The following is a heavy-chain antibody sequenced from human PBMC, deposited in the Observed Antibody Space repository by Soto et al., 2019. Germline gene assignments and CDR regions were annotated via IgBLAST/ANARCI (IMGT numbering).Heavy chain of an antibody. CDR1: GYTFTSHY. D-gene: IGHD6-19*01. CDR2: INPSGGST. CDR3: ARMYLAGHRQPFDY. J-gene: IGHJ4*02. Sequence: ASVKVSCKASGYTFTSHYMHWVRQAPGQGLEWMGIINPSGGSTSYAQKFQGRVTMTTDESTSTVYMELSSLRSEDTAVYYCARMYLAGHRQPFDYWGQGTLVTVAS. V-gene: IGHV1-46*01.